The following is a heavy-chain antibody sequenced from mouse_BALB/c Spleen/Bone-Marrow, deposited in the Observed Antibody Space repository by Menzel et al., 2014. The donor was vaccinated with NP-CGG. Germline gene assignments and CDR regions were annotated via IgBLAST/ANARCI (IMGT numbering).Heavy chain of an antibody. CDR3: AVYDYEGFAY. J-gene: IGHJ3*01. Sequence: EVQLQQSGAELAKPGASVKLSCTASGFNIKDTYMHWVKQRPEQGLEWIGRIDPANGNTKYDPKFQGKATITADSSSNTAYLQLSSLTSEDTVVDYCAVYDYEGFAYWGQGTLVTVSA. V-gene: IGHV14-3*02. CDR1: GFNIKDTY. D-gene: IGHD2-4*01. CDR2: IDPANGNT.